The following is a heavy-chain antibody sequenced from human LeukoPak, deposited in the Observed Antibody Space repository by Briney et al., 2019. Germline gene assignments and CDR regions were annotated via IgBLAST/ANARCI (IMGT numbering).Heavy chain of an antibody. CDR3: ARVTCPGGDCYYYYGLDV. CDR1: GYTFSRYY. V-gene: IGHV1-46*01. CDR2: ISPSGGST. J-gene: IGHJ6*02. D-gene: IGHD2-21*02. Sequence: ASVKVSCKASGYTFSRYYMHWVRQAPGQGLEWMGIISPSGGSTTYAQKFQGRVTMTRDTSTSTVYMELSSLRPDDTAVYYCARVTCPGGDCYYYYGLDVWGQGTTVTVSS.